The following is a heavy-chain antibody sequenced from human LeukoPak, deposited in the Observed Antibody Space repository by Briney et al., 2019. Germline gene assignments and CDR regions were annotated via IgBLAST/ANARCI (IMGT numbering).Heavy chain of an antibody. J-gene: IGHJ4*02. CDR1: RYTFSSYS. Sequence: PGGSLRLSCLASRYTFSSYSINWVRQAPGKGLEWVSSINDRSNYIYYADSVRGRFRISRDDARDSLYLQVNSLRAEDTAVYYCVRLRRNSDTSGFYYYYDFWGQGTLVTVSS. V-gene: IGHV3-21*01. CDR3: VRLRRNSDTSGFYYYYDF. CDR2: INDRSNYI. D-gene: IGHD3-22*01.